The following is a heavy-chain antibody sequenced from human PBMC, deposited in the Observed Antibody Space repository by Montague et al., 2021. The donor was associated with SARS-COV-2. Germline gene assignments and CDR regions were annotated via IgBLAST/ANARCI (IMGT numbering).Heavy chain of an antibody. V-gene: IGHV4-59*01. CDR3: ARGGGNTADHYYDGMDV. CDR1: AGTISRNY. D-gene: IGHD4-23*01. CDR2: IYHSGTT. Sequence: SETLSLTCTVSAGTISRNYLNLIRHPPGTGLGWIGYIYHSGTTNCNPSPKSRVTMAVDTSKNQFSLKLNSVTAADTAMYFCARGGGNTADHYYDGMDVWDPGTLVTVSS. J-gene: IGHJ6*02.